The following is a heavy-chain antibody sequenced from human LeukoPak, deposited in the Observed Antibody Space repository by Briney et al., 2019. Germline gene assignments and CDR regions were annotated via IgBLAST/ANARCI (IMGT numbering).Heavy chain of an antibody. J-gene: IGHJ4*02. D-gene: IGHD3-10*01. CDR1: GYTFTGYY. Sequence: ASVKVSCKASGYTFTGYYMHWVRQAPGQGLEWMGWINPNSGGTNYAQKFRGRVTMTRDTSISTAYMELSRLRSDDTAVYYCARDLGVRGVIITFGYWGQGTLVTVSS. V-gene: IGHV1-2*02. CDR2: INPNSGGT. CDR3: ARDLGVRGVIITFGY.